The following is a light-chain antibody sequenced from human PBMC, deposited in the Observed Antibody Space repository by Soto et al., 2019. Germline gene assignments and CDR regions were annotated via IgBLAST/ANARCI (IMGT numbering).Light chain of an antibody. Sequence: EIVLTQSPATLSLSPGERATLSCRASQSVSSYLAWYQQKPGQAPRLLIYDASNRATGIPARFSGSGSGTDFTLTISSLEPEDFAVYYCLQYNTWPYTFGQGTKLEIK. J-gene: IGKJ2*01. CDR2: DAS. V-gene: IGKV3-11*01. CDR3: LQYNTWPYT. CDR1: QSVSSY.